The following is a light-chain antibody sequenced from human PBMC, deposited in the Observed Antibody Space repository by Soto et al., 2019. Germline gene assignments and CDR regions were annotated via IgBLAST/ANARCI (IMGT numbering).Light chain of an antibody. J-gene: IGLJ2*01. CDR2: EVS. Sequence: QSALTQPASVSGSPGQSITISCTGTSSDVGGYNYVSWYQQHPGKAPKLMIYEVSNRPSGVSNRFSGSKSGNTASLTISGLQADDEADYYCSSYTSSSTLVFGGGTKVT. V-gene: IGLV2-14*01. CDR3: SSYTSSSTLV. CDR1: SSDVGGYNY.